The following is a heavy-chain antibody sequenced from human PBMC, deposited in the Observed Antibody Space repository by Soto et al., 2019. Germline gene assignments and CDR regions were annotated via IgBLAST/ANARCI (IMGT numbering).Heavy chain of an antibody. J-gene: IGHJ5*02. CDR1: GSTLTSYG. CDR3: VRRHVSATGIDWFDP. D-gene: IGHD6-13*01. V-gene: IGHV1-3*01. Sequence: GASVKVSCKASGSTLTSYGIHWVRQAPGQRLEWMGWINAANGDTKYSPKFQGRVTITRDTSASTAYMELSSLRSEDTAVYYCVRRHVSATGIDWFDPWGQGTLVTVSS. CDR2: INAANGDT.